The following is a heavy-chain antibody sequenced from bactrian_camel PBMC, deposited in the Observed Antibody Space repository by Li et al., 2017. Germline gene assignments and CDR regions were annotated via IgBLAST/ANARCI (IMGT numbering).Heavy chain of an antibody. CDR3: TMFDY. CDR1: GVTFYDAH. V-gene: IGHV3S40*01. Sequence: VQLVESGGGLVQPGGSLRLSCAASGVTFYDAHIHWVRQAPGKGLEWVACITWSGRSTYYVDSVKGRFTISRDNAENTLYLQLNSLKTEDSAMYYCTMFDYWGQGTQVTVS. J-gene: IGHJ4*01. CDR2: ITWSGRST.